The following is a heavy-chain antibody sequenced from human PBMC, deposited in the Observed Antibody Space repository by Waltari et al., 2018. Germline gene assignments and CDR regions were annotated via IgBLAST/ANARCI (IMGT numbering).Heavy chain of an antibody. Sequence: EAQLVESGGTLVRPGGSLRLSWAVSGFGVSDQCMCWVRQAPGKGLEWVASINQDGETDYVDSVKGRFTISRDNAKNSLYLLLNTLGADDSGVYFCASDPTLFGIRQNYFDSWGQGTQVTVSS. CDR3: ASDPTLFGIRQNYFDS. D-gene: IGHD3-3*01. J-gene: IGHJ4*02. CDR2: INQDGET. CDR1: GFGVSDQC. V-gene: IGHV3-7*04.